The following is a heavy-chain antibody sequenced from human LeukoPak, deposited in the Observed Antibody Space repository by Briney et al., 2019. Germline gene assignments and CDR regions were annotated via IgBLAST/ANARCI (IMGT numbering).Heavy chain of an antibody. CDR3: ARVRGIRKPLDY. CDR1: GGSFSGYY. CDR2: INHSGST. V-gene: IGHV4-34*01. D-gene: IGHD6-13*01. J-gene: IGHJ4*02. Sequence: SETLSLTCAVSGGSFSGYYWSWIRQPPGKGLEWIGEINHSGSTNYNPSLKSRVTISVDTSKNQFSLKLSSVTAADTAVYYCARVRGIRKPLDYWGQGTLVTVSS.